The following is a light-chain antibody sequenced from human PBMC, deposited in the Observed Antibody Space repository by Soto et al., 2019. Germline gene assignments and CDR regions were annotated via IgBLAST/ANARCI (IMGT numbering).Light chain of an antibody. CDR2: DVS. Sequence: QSALTQPRSVSGSPGQSVTISCTGTSSDVGGYNYVSWYQQHPGKAPKLMIYDVSERPSGVPDRFSGSKSGNTASLTISGLQADDEAYYYCCSYAGSYSGVFGGGTKLTVL. CDR3: CSYAGSYSGV. CDR1: SSDVGGYNY. V-gene: IGLV2-11*01. J-gene: IGLJ2*01.